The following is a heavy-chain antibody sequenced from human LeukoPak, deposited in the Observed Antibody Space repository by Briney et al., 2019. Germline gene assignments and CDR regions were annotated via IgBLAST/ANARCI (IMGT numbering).Heavy chain of an antibody. CDR2: IIPIFDTP. CDR3: ARGFSGPATPYFDY. Sequence: ASVKVSCKASGGTFSTYAINWARQAPGQGLEWMGGIIPIFDTPNYAQKFQGRVTITADKSTSTAYMELSSLRSEDTAVYFCARGFSGPATPYFDYWGQGTLVTVSS. CDR1: GGTFSTYA. D-gene: IGHD2-15*01. V-gene: IGHV1-69*06. J-gene: IGHJ4*02.